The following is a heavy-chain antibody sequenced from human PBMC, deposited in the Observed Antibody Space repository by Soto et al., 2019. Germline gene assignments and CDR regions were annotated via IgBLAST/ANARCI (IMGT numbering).Heavy chain of an antibody. D-gene: IGHD5-12*01. Sequence: SGGSLRLSCAASGFTFSSYGMHWVRQAPGKGLEWVAVISYDGSNKYYADSVKGRFTISRDNSKNTLYLQMNSLRAEDTAVYYCALSGYSGYDPAYYFDYWGQGTLVTVSS. CDR3: ALSGYSGYDPAYYFDY. CDR1: GFTFSSYG. V-gene: IGHV3-30*03. CDR2: ISYDGSNK. J-gene: IGHJ4*02.